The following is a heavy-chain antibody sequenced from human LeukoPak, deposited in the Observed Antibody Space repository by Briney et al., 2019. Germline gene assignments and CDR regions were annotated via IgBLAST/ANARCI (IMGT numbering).Heavy chain of an antibody. CDR3: ASNKYPVQAFDI. Sequence: SDTLSLTCAVSGGSFSDYYWSWIRQPPGRGLEWIGEINHSGDTNYNSSLQSRVSLSVDTSRNQFSLILSSITAADTAIYYCASNKYPVQAFDIWGQGTMVTVSS. CDR2: INHSGDT. D-gene: IGHD1/OR15-1a*01. V-gene: IGHV4-34*01. J-gene: IGHJ3*02. CDR1: GGSFSDYY.